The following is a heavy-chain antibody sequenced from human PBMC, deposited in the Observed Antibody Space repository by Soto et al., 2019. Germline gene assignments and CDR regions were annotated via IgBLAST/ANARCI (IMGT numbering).Heavy chain of an antibody. J-gene: IGHJ4*02. V-gene: IGHV3-9*01. Sequence: DVQLVESGGGLVQPGRSLRLSCAASGFTFDDYAMHWVRQAPGKGLEWVSGISWNSGSIGYADSVKGRFTISRDNAKNSLYLQMNSLRAEDTALYYCAKGRSGYYSFYFDYWGQGTLVTVSS. CDR3: AKGRSGYYSFYFDY. CDR2: ISWNSGSI. D-gene: IGHD3-22*01. CDR1: GFTFDDYA.